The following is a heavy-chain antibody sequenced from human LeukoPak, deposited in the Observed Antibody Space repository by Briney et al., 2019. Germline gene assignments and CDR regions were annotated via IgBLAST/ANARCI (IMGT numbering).Heavy chain of an antibody. Sequence: ASVKVSCKASGYTFTSYAMNWVRQAPGQGLEWMGWININTGNPTYAQGFTGRFVFSLDTSVSTAYLQISSLKAEDTAVYYCARGYCSSTSCYGGSYWGQGTLVTVSS. D-gene: IGHD2-2*01. J-gene: IGHJ4*02. CDR1: GYTFTSYA. CDR3: ARGYCSSTSCYGGSY. CDR2: ININTGNP. V-gene: IGHV7-4-1*02.